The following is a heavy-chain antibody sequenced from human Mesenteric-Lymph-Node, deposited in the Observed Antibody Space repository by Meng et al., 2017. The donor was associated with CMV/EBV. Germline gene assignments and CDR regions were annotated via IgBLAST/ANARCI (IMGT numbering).Heavy chain of an antibody. CDR1: GFTFSTYG. CDR3: AKAHRWGRDYYYYYGMDV. CDR2: IHHDGSNK. J-gene: IGHJ6*02. D-gene: IGHD3-16*01. Sequence: GGSLRLSCAASGFTFSTYGMHWVRQAPGKGLEWVAFIHHDGSNKYYTDSVKGQFTISRDNSKNTLYLQMNSLRAEDTAVYYCAKAHRWGRDYYYYYGMDVWGQGTTVTVSS. V-gene: IGHV3-30*02.